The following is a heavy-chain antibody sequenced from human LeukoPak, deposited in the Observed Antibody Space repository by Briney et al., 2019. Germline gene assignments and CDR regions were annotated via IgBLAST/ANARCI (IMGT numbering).Heavy chain of an antibody. D-gene: IGHD5-18*01. CDR3: ARDRDTVGGDDAFDI. CDR2: IIPIFGTA. Sequence: ASVKVSCKASGGTFSSHTISWVRQAPGQGLEWMGGIIPIFGTANYAQKFQGRVTITADESTSTAYMELSSLRSEDTAVYYCARDRDTVGGDDAFDIWGQGTMVTVSS. CDR1: GGTFSSHT. J-gene: IGHJ3*02. V-gene: IGHV1-69*13.